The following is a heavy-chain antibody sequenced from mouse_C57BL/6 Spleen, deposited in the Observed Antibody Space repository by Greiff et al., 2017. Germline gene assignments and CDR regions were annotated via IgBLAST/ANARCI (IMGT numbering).Heavy chain of an antibody. CDR1: GYSFTGYY. CDR3: ARCRLLPAIDY. Sequence: EVQLVESGPELVKPGASVKISCKASGYSFTGYYMNWVKQSPEKSLEWIGEINPSTGGTTYNQKFKAKATLTVDESSSTAYMHLKSLTSEDSAVYYCARCRLLPAIDYWGQGTSVTVSS. CDR2: INPSTGGT. J-gene: IGHJ4*01. V-gene: IGHV1-42*01.